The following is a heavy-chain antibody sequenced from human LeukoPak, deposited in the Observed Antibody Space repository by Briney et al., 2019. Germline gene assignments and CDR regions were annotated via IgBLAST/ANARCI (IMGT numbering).Heavy chain of an antibody. Sequence: SVKVSCKASGGTFSSYAISWVRQAPGQGLEWMGGIIPIFGTANYAQKFQGRVTITTDESTSTAYMELSSLRSEDTAVYYCARGTITIFGVVIIPDAFDIWGQGTMVTVSS. CDR2: IIPIFGTA. J-gene: IGHJ3*02. D-gene: IGHD3-3*01. CDR1: GGTFSSYA. V-gene: IGHV1-69*05. CDR3: ARGTITIFGVVIIPDAFDI.